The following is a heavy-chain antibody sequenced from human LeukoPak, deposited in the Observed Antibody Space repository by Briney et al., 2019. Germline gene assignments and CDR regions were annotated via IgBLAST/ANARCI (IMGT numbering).Heavy chain of an antibody. CDR3: ARVPGPVEMDTIWIAFDI. V-gene: IGHV1-69*13. Sequence: GASVKVSCKASGGTFSSYAISWVRHAPGQGLEWMGGIIPIFGTANYAQKFQGRVTITADESTSTAYMELSSLRSEDTAVYYCARVPGPVEMDTIWIAFDIWGQGTMVTVSS. J-gene: IGHJ3*02. CDR2: IIPIFGTA. D-gene: IGHD5-24*01. CDR1: GGTFSSYA.